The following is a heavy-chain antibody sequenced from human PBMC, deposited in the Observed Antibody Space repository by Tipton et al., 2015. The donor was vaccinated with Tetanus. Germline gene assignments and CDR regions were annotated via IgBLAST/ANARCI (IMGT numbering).Heavy chain of an antibody. D-gene: IGHD1-20*01. CDR2: INHSGTA. Sequence: TLSLTCAVSGGSFSDFYRSWIRQVPGQGLVWIGEINHSGTANKNPSLKSRVTMSVDTSNKQFSLRLDSVTAADTGVYFCARRRYTWNRGGFDIWGQGTLVAVSS. V-gene: IGHV4-34*01. CDR1: GGSFSDFY. CDR3: ARRRYTWNRGGFDI. J-gene: IGHJ3*02.